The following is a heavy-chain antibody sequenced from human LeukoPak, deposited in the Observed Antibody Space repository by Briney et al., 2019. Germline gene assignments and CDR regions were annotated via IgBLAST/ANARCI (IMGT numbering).Heavy chain of an antibody. D-gene: IGHD3-10*01. J-gene: IGHJ5*02. V-gene: IGHV4-34*09. CDR1: GGSFRDYC. CDR3: ARGPSGWFDP. Sequence: PSETLSLTCAVYGGSFRDYCWSWIRQPPGKGLEWIGEINHSGSTNYNPSLKSRVTISVDTSKNQFSLKLSSVTAADTAVYYCARGPSGWFDPWGQGTLVTVSS. CDR2: INHSGST.